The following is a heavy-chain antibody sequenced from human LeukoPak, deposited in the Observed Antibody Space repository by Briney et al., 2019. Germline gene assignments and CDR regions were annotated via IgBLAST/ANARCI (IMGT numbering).Heavy chain of an antibody. J-gene: IGHJ4*02. CDR2: ISHSGNTGST. Sequence: SETLSLTCRVSGYSINNGYYWGWIRQPPGKGLEWIGSISHSGNTGSTNFNPSLKSRVTISVDTSKNQFSLKVNSVTAADTAVYYCARYNSAAGDFDYWGQGTLVTVSS. D-gene: IGHD6-13*01. CDR3: ARYNSAAGDFDY. CDR1: GYSINNGYY. V-gene: IGHV4-38-2*02.